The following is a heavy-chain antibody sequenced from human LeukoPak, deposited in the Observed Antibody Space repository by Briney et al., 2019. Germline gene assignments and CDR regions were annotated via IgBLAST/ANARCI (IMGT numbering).Heavy chain of an antibody. J-gene: IGHJ6*03. CDR1: GFTFDDYA. CDR3: ARDHLPYYYYYMDV. Sequence: PGGSLRLSCAASGFTFDDYAMHWVRQAPGKGLEWVSGISWNSGSIGYADSVKGRFTISRDNAKNSLYLQMNSLRAEDTAVYYCARDHLPYYYYYMDVWGKGTTVTVSS. CDR2: ISWNSGSI. V-gene: IGHV3-9*01.